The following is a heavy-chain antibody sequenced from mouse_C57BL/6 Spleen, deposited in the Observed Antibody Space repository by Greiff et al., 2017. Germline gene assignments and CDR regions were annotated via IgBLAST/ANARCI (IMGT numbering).Heavy chain of an antibody. J-gene: IGHJ4*01. Sequence: QVQLQQPGAELVKPGASVKLSCKASGYTFTSYWMQWVKQRPGQGLEWIGEIDPSDSYTNYNQKFKGKATLTVDTSSSTAYMQLSSLTSEDSAVYYCARGGNYYARDYWGQGTSVTVSS. CDR3: ARGGNYYARDY. D-gene: IGHD2-1*01. CDR2: IDPSDSYT. V-gene: IGHV1-50*01. CDR1: GYTFTSYW.